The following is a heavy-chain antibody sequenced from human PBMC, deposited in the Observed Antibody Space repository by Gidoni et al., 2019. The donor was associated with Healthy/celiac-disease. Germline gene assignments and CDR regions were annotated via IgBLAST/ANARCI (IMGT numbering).Heavy chain of an antibody. Sequence: QVQLQESGPGLVKPSETLSLTCTVSGGSISSYYWSWIRQPPGKGLEWIGYIYYSGSTNYNPSLKSRVTISVDTSKNQFSLKLSSVTAADTAVYYCARDLAVAGLFDYWGQGTLVTVSS. J-gene: IGHJ4*02. CDR1: GGSISSYY. D-gene: IGHD6-19*01. CDR2: IYYSGST. V-gene: IGHV4-59*01. CDR3: ARDLAVAGLFDY.